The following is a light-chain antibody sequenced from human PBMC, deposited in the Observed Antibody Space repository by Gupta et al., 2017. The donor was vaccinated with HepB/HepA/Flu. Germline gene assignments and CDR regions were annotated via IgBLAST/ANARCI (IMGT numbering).Light chain of an antibody. Sequence: IVMTQSPDSLAVSLGERATIKCRSSQSLLYSGNNKNYVSWYQQKPGQPPKLLIYWASTRESGVPARFSGSGSETDFTLTISSLHAEDVAIYYCQHDVGPPSSFGQGTKVELK. J-gene: IGKJ1*01. CDR1: QSLLYSGNNKNY. V-gene: IGKV4-1*01. CDR2: WAS. CDR3: QHDVGPPSS.